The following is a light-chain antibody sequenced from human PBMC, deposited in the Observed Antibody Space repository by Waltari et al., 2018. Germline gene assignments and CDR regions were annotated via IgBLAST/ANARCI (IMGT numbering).Light chain of an antibody. CDR3: QQSHTTPWT. J-gene: IGKJ1*01. CDR2: AAS. Sequence: DIQMTQSPSSLSASVVDRVTITCRASQSISNYLYWYQQKPGKAPNLLIYAASTLQSGVPSRFSGSGSGTDFTLAIGSLQPEDFATYYCQQSHTTPWTFGQGTKVEI. CDR1: QSISNY. V-gene: IGKV1-39*01.